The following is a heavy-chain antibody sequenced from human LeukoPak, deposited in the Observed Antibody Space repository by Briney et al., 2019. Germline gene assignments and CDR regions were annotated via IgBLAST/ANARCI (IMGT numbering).Heavy chain of an antibody. CDR3: ARDGWDGYNYVFDY. Sequence: SETLSLTCIVSGDSISNYYWSWIRQPAGKGLEWIGRIYTSGSTNYNPSLKSRVTMSVDTSKNQFSLKLTSVTAADTAVYYCARDGWDGYNYVFDYWGQGTLVTVSS. D-gene: IGHD5-24*01. CDR2: IYTSGST. J-gene: IGHJ4*02. CDR1: GDSISNYY. V-gene: IGHV4-4*07.